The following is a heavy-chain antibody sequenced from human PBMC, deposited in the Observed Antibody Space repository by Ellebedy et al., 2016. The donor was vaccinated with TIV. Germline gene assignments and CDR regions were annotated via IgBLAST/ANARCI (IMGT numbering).Heavy chain of an antibody. D-gene: IGHD5-24*01. CDR2: ISGITVTT. J-gene: IGHJ5*02. CDR3: ARDRDGHNDL. V-gene: IGHV3-23*01. CDR1: GFTFSDYA. Sequence: GESLKISXAASGFTFSDYAMDWVRQAPGKGLEWVSGISGITVTTYYADSVKGRFTISRDNSKNTLYLQMNSLRDEDTALYYCARDRDGHNDLWGQGTLVTVSS.